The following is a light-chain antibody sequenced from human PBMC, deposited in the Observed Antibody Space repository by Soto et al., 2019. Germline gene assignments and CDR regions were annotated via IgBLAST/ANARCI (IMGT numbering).Light chain of an antibody. Sequence: QSALTQPASVSGSPGQSITSSGTGTSSDVGGSNYVSWYQQHPGKAPKLMIYDVSNRPSGVSNRFSGSKSGNTASLTISGLQAEDEADYYCSSYTRSSALEVFGTGTKLTVL. V-gene: IGLV2-14*01. CDR2: DVS. J-gene: IGLJ1*01. CDR1: SSDVGGSNY. CDR3: SSYTRSSALEV.